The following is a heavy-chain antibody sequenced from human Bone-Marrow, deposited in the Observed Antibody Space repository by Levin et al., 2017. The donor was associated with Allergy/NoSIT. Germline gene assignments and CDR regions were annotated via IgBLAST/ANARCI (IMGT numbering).Heavy chain of an antibody. D-gene: IGHD5-24*01. CDR2: ISGSARTT. CDR1: GFTFSTYA. V-gene: IGHV3-23*01. J-gene: IGHJ4*02. Sequence: LSLTCATSGFTFSTYAMSWVRQAPGKGLEWVAAISGSARTTYYGDSVKGRFTISRDNSKNTLYLQMNSLRAEDTAVYFCAKAGDGYNWRDCWGQGTLVTVSS. CDR3: AKAGDGYNWRDC.